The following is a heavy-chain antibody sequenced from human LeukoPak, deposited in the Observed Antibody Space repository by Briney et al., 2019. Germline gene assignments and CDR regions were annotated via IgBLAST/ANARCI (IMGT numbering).Heavy chain of an antibody. Sequence: PGRSLRLSCAASGFTFSSFGLHWVRQAPGKGLEWVAVIWYDGSNKQYADSVKGRFTISRDNSKNPLYLQMNSLRAEDTAVYYCARAFIRYSSNWYYYYYGMDVWGQGTTVTVSS. J-gene: IGHJ6*02. CDR1: GFTFSSFG. CDR3: ARAFIRYSSNWYYYYYGMDV. CDR2: IWYDGSNK. D-gene: IGHD6-13*01. V-gene: IGHV3-33*01.